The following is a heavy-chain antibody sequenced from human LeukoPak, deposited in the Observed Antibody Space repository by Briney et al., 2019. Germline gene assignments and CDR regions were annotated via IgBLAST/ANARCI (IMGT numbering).Heavy chain of an antibody. J-gene: IGHJ6*02. V-gene: IGHV3-33*08. Sequence: GGSLRLSCTASGFTFSHYWMSWVRQAPGKGLEWVAVIWYDGSNKYYADSVKGRFTISRDNSKNTLYLQMNSLRAEDTAVYYCARDRDSSGYSYYYYYGMDVWGQGTTVTVSS. D-gene: IGHD3-22*01. CDR2: IWYDGSNK. CDR1: GFTFSHYW. CDR3: ARDRDSSGYSYYYYYGMDV.